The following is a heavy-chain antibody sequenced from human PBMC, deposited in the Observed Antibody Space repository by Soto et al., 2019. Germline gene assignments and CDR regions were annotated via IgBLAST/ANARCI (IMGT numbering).Heavy chain of an antibody. J-gene: IGHJ4*02. D-gene: IGHD3-22*01. CDR3: ARGRAGGYYYDSSGYYNFDY. V-gene: IGHV1-18*01. Sequence: QVQLVQSGAEVKKPGASVKVSCKASGYTFTSYGISWVRQAPGQGLEWMGWISAYNGNTNYAQKLQGRDTMTTDTSTSTAYMELRSLRSDDTAVYYCARGRAGGYYYDSSGYYNFDYWGQGTLVTVSS. CDR1: GYTFTSYG. CDR2: ISAYNGNT.